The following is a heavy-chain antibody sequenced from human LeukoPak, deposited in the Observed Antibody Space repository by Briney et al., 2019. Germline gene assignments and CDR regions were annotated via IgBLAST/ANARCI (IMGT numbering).Heavy chain of an antibody. CDR3: AKDRPLGVVVAATHFDY. Sequence: GGPLTLSCAASGVRFITYAMSWVRQAPGKGLEWVSAISGSGGSTYYADSVKGRFTISRDNSKNTLYLQMNTLRAEDTAVYYCAKDRPLGVVVAATHFDYWGQGTLVTVSS. V-gene: IGHV3-23*01. J-gene: IGHJ4*02. CDR1: GVRFITYA. D-gene: IGHD2-15*01. CDR2: ISGSGGST.